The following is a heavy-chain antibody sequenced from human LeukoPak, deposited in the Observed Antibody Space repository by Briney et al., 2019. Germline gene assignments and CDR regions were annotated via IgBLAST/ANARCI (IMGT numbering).Heavy chain of an antibody. CDR2: ISYDGSNK. J-gene: IGHJ4*02. V-gene: IGHV3-30-3*01. D-gene: IGHD3-10*01. CDR1: GFTFSSSA. Sequence: PGRSLRLSCAASGFTFSSSAMHWVRQAPGKGLEWVAVISYDGSNKYYADSVKGRFTISRDNSKNTLYLQMNSLRAEDTAAYYCARARGVRGVIDYWGQGTLVTVSS. CDR3: ARARGVRGVIDY.